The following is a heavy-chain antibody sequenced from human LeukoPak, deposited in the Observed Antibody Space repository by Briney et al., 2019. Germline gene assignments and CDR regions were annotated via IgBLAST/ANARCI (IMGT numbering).Heavy chain of an antibody. D-gene: IGHD6-13*01. CDR2: INHSGST. V-gene: IGHV4-34*01. J-gene: IGHJ4*02. CDR1: GGSFSGYY. Sequence: SETLSLTCGVYGGSFSGYYWSWLRQPPGKGLEWIGEINHSGSTNYNPSLKSRVTISVDTSKNQFSLKLIYVPAADTAVYYCARVRAGSWYNVGSWGQGTLVTVSS. CDR3: ARVRAGSWYNVGS.